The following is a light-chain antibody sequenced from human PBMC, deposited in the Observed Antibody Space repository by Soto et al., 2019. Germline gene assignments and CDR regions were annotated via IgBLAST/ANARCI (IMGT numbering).Light chain of an antibody. Sequence: EIVLTQSPGTLSLSPGERATLSCRASQSVSSSYLAWYQQKPGQAPRLLIYGASSRATGIPERFSGSGSGTDFTLTISRLEPEDFAVYYCQQYGSSPQTFGQWTKVEI. J-gene: IGKJ1*01. CDR2: GAS. CDR1: QSVSSSY. V-gene: IGKV3-20*01. CDR3: QQYGSSPQT.